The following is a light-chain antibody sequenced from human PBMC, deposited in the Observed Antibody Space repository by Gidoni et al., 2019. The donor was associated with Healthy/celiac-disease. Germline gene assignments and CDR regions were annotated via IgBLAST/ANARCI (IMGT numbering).Light chain of an antibody. Sequence: QSALTQPASVSGSPGQSITISCTGTSSDVGGYNYVSWYQQHPGNAPKLMIYDVSNRPSGVYNRFSGSKSGNTASLTISGLQAEDEADYYCSSYTSSSTVVFGGGTKLTVL. CDR1: SSDVGGYNY. CDR3: SSYTSSSTVV. J-gene: IGLJ2*01. CDR2: DVS. V-gene: IGLV2-14*01.